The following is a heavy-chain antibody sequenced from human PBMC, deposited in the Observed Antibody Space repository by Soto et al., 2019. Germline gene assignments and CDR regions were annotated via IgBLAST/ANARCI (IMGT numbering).Heavy chain of an antibody. J-gene: IGHJ5*02. Sequence: QVQLVQSGAEVKKPGSSVKVSCKASGGTFSSYTVNWVRQAPGQGLEWMGRIIPVLGVANYAQRFQDRVTITADKSTSTAHMELSSLRSEDTAVYYCARENYYSNSGWFDPWGQGTLVIVSS. CDR1: GGTFSSYT. D-gene: IGHD4-4*01. V-gene: IGHV1-69*08. CDR2: IIPVLGVA. CDR3: ARENYYSNSGWFDP.